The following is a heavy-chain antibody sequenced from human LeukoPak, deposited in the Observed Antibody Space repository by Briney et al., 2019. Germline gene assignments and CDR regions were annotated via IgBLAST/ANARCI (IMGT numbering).Heavy chain of an antibody. D-gene: IGHD1-26*01. V-gene: IGHV3-48*03. CDR3: AREDVGALD. J-gene: IGHJ4*02. Sequence: GGSLRLSCAASGFTFSSYEMNWVRQAPGKGLEWVSYISSSGSTVYYADSVKGRFTISRDNAKNSLYLQMNSLRAEDTAVYYCAREDVGALDWGQGTLVTVSS. CDR2: ISSSGSTV. CDR1: GFTFSSYE.